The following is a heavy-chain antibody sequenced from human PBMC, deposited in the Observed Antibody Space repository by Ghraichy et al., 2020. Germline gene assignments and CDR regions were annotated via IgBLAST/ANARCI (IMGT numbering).Heavy chain of an antibody. CDR1: GYTFTSYA. CDR2: INAGNGNT. Sequence: ASVKVSCKACGYTFTSYAMHWVRQAPGQRLEWMGWINAGNGNTKYSQKFQGRVTITRDTSATTAYMELSSLRSEDTAVYYCARDMLSTVEDAFDIWGQGTIVIVSS. V-gene: IGHV1-3*01. D-gene: IGHD2-8*02. J-gene: IGHJ3*02. CDR3: ARDMLSTVEDAFDI.